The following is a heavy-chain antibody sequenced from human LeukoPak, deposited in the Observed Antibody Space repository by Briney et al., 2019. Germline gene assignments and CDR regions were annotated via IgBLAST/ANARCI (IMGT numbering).Heavy chain of an antibody. CDR1: GFTFSSYA. V-gene: IGHV3-23*01. J-gene: IGHJ5*02. CDR3: AKRVAVAGKPLYNWFDP. Sequence: GGSLRLSCAASGFTFSSYAMSWVRQAPGKGLEWVSAISGSGGSTYYADSVKGRFTISGDNSKNTLYLQMNSLRAEDTAVYYCAKRVAVAGKPLYNWFDPWGQGTLVTVSS. D-gene: IGHD6-19*01. CDR2: ISGSGGST.